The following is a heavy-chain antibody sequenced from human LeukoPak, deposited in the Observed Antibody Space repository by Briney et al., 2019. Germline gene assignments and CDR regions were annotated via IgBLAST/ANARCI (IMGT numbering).Heavy chain of an antibody. J-gene: IGHJ4*02. Sequence: ASVKVSFKASGYTFTAKYIHWVRQAPGQGLEWMGWINPNGGGTNYAQKVQGWVTMTRDTSISTLYMEQSRLKSDDTAVYYCARGLGSSWFDYWGQGTLVTVSS. CDR2: INPNGGGT. D-gene: IGHD6-13*01. V-gene: IGHV1-2*04. CDR3: ARGLGSSWFDY. CDR1: GYTFTAKY.